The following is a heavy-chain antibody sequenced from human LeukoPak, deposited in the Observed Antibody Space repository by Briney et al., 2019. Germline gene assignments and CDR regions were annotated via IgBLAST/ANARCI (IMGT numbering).Heavy chain of an antibody. V-gene: IGHV4-61*01. CDR2: IYYSGST. Sequence: PSETLSLTCTVSGGSVSSGSYYWSWIRQPPGKGLEWIGYIYYSGSTNYNPSLKSRVTISVDTSKNQFSLELSSVTAADTAVYYCARVLYSSGSSPWGQGTLVTVSS. CDR1: GGSVSSGSYY. J-gene: IGHJ5*02. D-gene: IGHD6-19*01. CDR3: ARVLYSSGSSP.